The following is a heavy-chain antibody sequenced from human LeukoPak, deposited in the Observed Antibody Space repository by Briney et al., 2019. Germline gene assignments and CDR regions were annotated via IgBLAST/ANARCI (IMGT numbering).Heavy chain of an antibody. V-gene: IGHV1-18*04. D-gene: IGHD3-9*01. J-gene: IGHJ4*02. CDR3: AREWNYDILTGYLDY. Sequence: ASVKVSCKTSGYTFTGYYMHWVGQAPGQGLEWMGWISAYNGNTNYAQKLQGRVTMTTDTSTSTAYMELRSLRSDDTAVYYCAREWNYDILTGYLDYWGQGTLVTVSS. CDR2: ISAYNGNT. CDR1: GYTFTGYY.